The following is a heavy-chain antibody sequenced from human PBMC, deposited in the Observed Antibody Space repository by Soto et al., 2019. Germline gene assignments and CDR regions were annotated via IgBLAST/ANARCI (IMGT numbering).Heavy chain of an antibody. D-gene: IGHD5-18*01. CDR1: GFTFSSYG. J-gene: IGHJ6*02. CDR2: ISYDGSNK. CDR3: AKDPEYTARVPHYYYGMDV. V-gene: IGHV3-30*18. Sequence: HPGGSLRLSCAASGFTFSSYGMHWVRQAPGKGLEWVAVISYDGSNKYYADSVKGRFTISRDNSKNTLYLQMNSLRAEDTAVYYCAKDPEYTARVPHYYYGMDVWGQGTTVTVSS.